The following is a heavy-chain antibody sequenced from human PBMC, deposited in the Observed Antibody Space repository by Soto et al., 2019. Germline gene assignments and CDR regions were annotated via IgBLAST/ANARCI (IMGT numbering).Heavy chain of an antibody. CDR2: RIHGGSI. J-gene: IGHJ3*02. CDR1: GASLGGFH. Sequence: SETLSLTCAIYGASLGGFHWTWLRQAPGKGLEWIGERIHGGSIHYNPSLKSRVTFSLDTSKNQFSLQIMSVTAADTAVYYCARSPLGYDYVRQTWREVGDSFDIWGRGTLVTVSS. D-gene: IGHD3-16*01. CDR3: ARSPLGYDYVRQTWREVGDSFDI. V-gene: IGHV4-34*12.